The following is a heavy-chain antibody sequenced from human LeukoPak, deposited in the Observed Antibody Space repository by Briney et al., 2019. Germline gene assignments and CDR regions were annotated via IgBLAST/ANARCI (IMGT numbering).Heavy chain of an antibody. Sequence: SETLSLTCAVYGGSFSGDYWTWIRQPPGKGLEWIGEINHSGSTNYNPSLKSRVTISVDTSKNQYSLKLSSVTAADTAVYYCARTGYSSGWYGDYFDYWGQGTLVTVSS. D-gene: IGHD6-19*01. CDR3: ARTGYSSGWYGDYFDY. CDR2: INHSGST. CDR1: GGSFSGDY. V-gene: IGHV4-34*01. J-gene: IGHJ4*02.